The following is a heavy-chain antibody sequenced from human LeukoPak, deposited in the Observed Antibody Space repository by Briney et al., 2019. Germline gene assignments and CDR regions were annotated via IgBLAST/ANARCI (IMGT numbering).Heavy chain of an antibody. D-gene: IGHD3-22*01. CDR3: ARILDSSGYYYVGAFDI. J-gene: IGHJ3*02. Sequence: SETLSLTCTVSGYSISSGYYWGWIRQPPGKGLEWIGSIYHSGSTYYNPSLKSRVTISVDTSKNQFSLKLSSVTAADTAVYYCARILDSSGYYYVGAFDIWGQGTMVTVSS. V-gene: IGHV4-38-2*02. CDR1: GYSISSGYY. CDR2: IYHSGST.